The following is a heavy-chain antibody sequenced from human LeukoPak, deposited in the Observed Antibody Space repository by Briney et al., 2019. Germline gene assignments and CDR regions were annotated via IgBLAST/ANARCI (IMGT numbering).Heavy chain of an antibody. V-gene: IGHV4-59*08. Sequence: SETLSLTCTVSGGSISSYYWSWIRQPPGKGLEWIGYIYYSGSTNYNPSLKSRVTISVDTSKNQFSLKLSSMTAADTAVYYCARGEMTTVTLGYWGQGTLVTVSS. J-gene: IGHJ4*02. CDR3: ARGEMTTVTLGY. CDR1: GGSISSYY. D-gene: IGHD4-17*01. CDR2: IYYSGST.